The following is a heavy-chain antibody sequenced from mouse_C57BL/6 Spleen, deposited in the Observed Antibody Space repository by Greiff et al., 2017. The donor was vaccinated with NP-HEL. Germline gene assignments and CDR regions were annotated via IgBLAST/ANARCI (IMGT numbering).Heavy chain of an antibody. CDR3: ALYGNYRFAY. D-gene: IGHD2-1*01. CDR2: INPNNGGT. V-gene: IGHV1-18*01. CDR1: GYTFTDYN. J-gene: IGHJ3*01. Sequence: EVQLQQSGPELVKPGASVKIPCKASGYTFTDYNMDWVKQSHGKSLEWIGDINPNNGGTIYNQKFKGKATLTVDKSSSTAYMELRSLTSEDTAVYYCALYGNYRFAYWGQGTLVTVSA.